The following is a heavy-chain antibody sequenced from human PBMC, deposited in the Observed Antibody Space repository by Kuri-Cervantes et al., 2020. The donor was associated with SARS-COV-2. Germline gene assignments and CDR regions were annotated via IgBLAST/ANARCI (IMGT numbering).Heavy chain of an antibody. V-gene: IGHV4-4*07. D-gene: IGHD1-1*01. Sequence: ETLSLTCTVSGDSINSQYSWNWIRQAAGKGLEWIGRVQTSGSTDYNASLKSRVTMSVDTSENQFSLRLTSVTAADTAIYYCARWKITGAAGFDFWGQGTLVTVSS. CDR1: GDSINSQYS. CDR3: ARWKITGAAGFDF. J-gene: IGHJ4*02. CDR2: VQTSGST.